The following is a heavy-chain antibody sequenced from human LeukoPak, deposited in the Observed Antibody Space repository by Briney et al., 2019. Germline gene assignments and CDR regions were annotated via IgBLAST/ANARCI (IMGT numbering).Heavy chain of an antibody. V-gene: IGHV1-3*01. D-gene: IGHD3-22*01. Sequence: ASVKVSCTASGYTFTSYAMHWVRQAPGQRLEWMGWINAGNGNTNYAQKLQGRVTMTTDTSTSTAYMELRSLRSDDTAVYYCARGFSGYYYRTAPDPYFDYWGQGTLVTVSS. J-gene: IGHJ4*02. CDR1: GYTFTSYA. CDR2: INAGNGNT. CDR3: ARGFSGYYYRTAPDPYFDY.